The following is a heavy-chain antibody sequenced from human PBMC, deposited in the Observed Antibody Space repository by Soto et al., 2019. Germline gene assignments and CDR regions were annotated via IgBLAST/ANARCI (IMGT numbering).Heavy chain of an antibody. V-gene: IGHV1-69*01. CDR1: GGTFTTTA. CDR3: AGERGDRPVAGSAAFEI. CDR2: IVPMFDTP. D-gene: IGHD6-19*01. J-gene: IGHJ3*02. Sequence: QVQLVQSGAEVKMSGSSVKVSCKAAGGTFTTTAFSWVRQAPGQGLEWVGGIVPMFDTPVYAQKFQDRVTISADEYRATVYMDLHSLTSDDAAVYFCAGERGDRPVAGSAAFEIWGHGTQVSVSS.